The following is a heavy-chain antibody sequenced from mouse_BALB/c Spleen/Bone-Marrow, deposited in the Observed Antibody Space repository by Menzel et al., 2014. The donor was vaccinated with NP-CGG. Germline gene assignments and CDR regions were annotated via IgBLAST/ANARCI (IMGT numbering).Heavy chain of an antibody. CDR2: INPDSSTI. V-gene: IGHV4-1*02. J-gene: IGHJ2*01. CDR1: GFDFSRYW. Sequence: EVQVVESGGGLVQPGGSLKLSCAASGFDFSRYWMSWVRQAPGKGLEWIGEINPDSSTINYTPSLKDKFIISRDNAKNTLYLQMSKVRSEGTALYYCARQGYYGKGDYWGQGTTLTVSS. CDR3: ARQGYYGKGDY. D-gene: IGHD2-1*01.